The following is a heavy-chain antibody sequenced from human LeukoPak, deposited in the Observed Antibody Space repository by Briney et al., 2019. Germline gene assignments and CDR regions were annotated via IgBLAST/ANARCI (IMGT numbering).Heavy chain of an antibody. J-gene: IGHJ4*02. Sequence: GESLKISCKGSGYSFTSYWIGWVRQMPGKGLEWMGIIYPGDSDTRYSPSFQGQVTISADKSINTAYLQWSSLKASDTAMYYCARTVLAVDTAMAIDYWGQGTLVTVSS. D-gene: IGHD5-18*01. CDR3: ARTVLAVDTAMAIDY. CDR2: IYPGDSDT. V-gene: IGHV5-51*01. CDR1: GYSFTSYW.